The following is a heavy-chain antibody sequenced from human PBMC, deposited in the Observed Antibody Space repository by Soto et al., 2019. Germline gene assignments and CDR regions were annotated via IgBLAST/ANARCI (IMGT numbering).Heavy chain of an antibody. D-gene: IGHD6-6*01. V-gene: IGHV5-10-1*01. CDR2: IDPSDSYT. CDR1: GYSFTSYW. Sequence: GESLKISCKGSGYSFTSYWISWVRQMPGKGLEWMGRIDPSDSYTNYSPSFQGHLTISADKSISTAYLQWSSLKASDTAMYYCARGLEYSSSLRWFDPWGQGTLVTVSS. J-gene: IGHJ5*02. CDR3: ARGLEYSSSLRWFDP.